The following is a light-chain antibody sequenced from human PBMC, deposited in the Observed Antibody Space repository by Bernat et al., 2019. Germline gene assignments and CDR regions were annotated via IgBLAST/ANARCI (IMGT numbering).Light chain of an antibody. CDR1: SSDVGGYNS. J-gene: IGLJ1*01. V-gene: IGLV2-14*03. Sequence: QSALTQPASVSGSPGQSITISCTGTSSDVGGYNSVSWYQQHPGKAPKLMMYVVSNRPSGVSNRFSGSKSGNTASLTISGLQAEDEAEYYCSSYTSSTTVFGTGTKVTVL. CDR2: VVS. CDR3: SSYTSSTTV.